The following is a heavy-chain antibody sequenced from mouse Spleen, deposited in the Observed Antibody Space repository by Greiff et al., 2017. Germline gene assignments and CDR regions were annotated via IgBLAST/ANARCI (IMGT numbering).Heavy chain of an antibody. J-gene: IGHJ2*01. CDR3: ARGGYYGSSPYFDY. Sequence: VQLQQPGAELVKPGASVKLSCKASGYTFTSYWMHWVKQRPGRGLEWIGRIDPEDGETKYAPKFQGKATITADTSSNTAYLQLSSLTSEDTAVYYCARGGYYGSSPYFDYWGQGTTLTVSS. D-gene: IGHD1-1*01. CDR1: GYTFTSYW. CDR2: IDPEDGET. V-gene: IGHV14-2*01.